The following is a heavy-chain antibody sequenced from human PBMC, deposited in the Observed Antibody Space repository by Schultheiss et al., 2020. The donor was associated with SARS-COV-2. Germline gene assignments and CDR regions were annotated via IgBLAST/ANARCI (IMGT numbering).Heavy chain of an antibody. D-gene: IGHD3-9*01. J-gene: IGHJ4*02. Sequence: GESLKISCAASGFTFSNAWMNWVRQAPGKGLEWVGRIKSKTDGGTTDYAAPVKGRFTISRDDSKNTLYLQMNSLRAEDTALYYCARRQMYYDILTGYSLDYWGQGTLVTVSS. CDR1: GFTFSNAW. CDR3: ARRQMYYDILTGYSLDY. V-gene: IGHV3-15*07. CDR2: IKSKTDGGTT.